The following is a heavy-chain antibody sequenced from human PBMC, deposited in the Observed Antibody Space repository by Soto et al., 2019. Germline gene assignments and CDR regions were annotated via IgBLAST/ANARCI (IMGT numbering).Heavy chain of an antibody. J-gene: IGHJ4*02. V-gene: IGHV4-39*02. CDR2: IYYSGST. CDR3: TRDGTYCGDDCFYF. D-gene: IGHD2-21*01. Sequence: XXTLSLPCTVSGGSISSSSYYWGCIRQPPGKGLEWIGSIYYSGSTYYNPSLKSRLSLSGDPSKNHFSLSLTSVTAADSAVYYCTRDGTYCGDDCFYFWGPGTLVTVSS. CDR1: GGSISSSSYY.